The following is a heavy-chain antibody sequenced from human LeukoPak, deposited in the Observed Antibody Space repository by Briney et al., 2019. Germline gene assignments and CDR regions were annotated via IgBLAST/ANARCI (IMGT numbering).Heavy chain of an antibody. V-gene: IGHV1-18*04. J-gene: IGHJ3*02. CDR3: ARERSGYHRDAFDI. Sequence: ASVKVSCKASGYTFTSYGFSWVRQAPGQGLEWMGWISAHNANTNYAQKLQGRVTMTTDTSTSTAYMELTSLRSDDTAVYYCARERSGYHRDAFDIWGQGTMVTVSS. CDR2: ISAHNANT. CDR1: GYTFTSYG. D-gene: IGHD3-9*01.